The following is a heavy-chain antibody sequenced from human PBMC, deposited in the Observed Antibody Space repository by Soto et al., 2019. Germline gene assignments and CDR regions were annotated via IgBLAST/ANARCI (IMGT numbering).Heavy chain of an antibody. V-gene: IGHV5-51*01. CDR3: ARLSRPYCGGDCYSSFDY. CDR2: IYPGDSDT. J-gene: IGHJ4*02. D-gene: IGHD2-21*02. Sequence: GESLKISCKGSGYSFTSYWIGWVRQMPGKGLEWMGIIYPGDSDTRYSPSFQGQVTISADKSISTAYLQWSSLKASDTAMYYCARLSRPYCGGDCYSSFDYWGQGTLVTVSS. CDR1: GYSFTSYW.